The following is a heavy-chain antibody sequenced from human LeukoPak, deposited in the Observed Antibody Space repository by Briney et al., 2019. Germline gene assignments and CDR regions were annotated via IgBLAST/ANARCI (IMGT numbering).Heavy chain of an antibody. CDR1: GFTFTNYA. V-gene: IGHV3-23*01. J-gene: IGHJ4*02. CDR2: ISGSGTNT. Sequence: GGSLRLSCAASGFTFTNYAMSWVRQAPGKGLEWVSAISGSGTNTYYADSVKGRFTISRDNSKNTLYLQMNSLRAPDTAVYYCAKSSAYSSSTSCQRFYFDYWGQGTLVTVSS. CDR3: AKSSAYSSSTSCQRFYFDY. D-gene: IGHD2-2*01.